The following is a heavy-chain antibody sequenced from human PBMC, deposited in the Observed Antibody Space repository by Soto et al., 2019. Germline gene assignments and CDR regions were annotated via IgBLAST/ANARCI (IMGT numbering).Heavy chain of an antibody. Sequence: QVQLQQWGAGLLKPSETLSLTCAVYGGSFSGYYWIWIRQPPGQGLEWIGENNHSGSPNYNPSLKSRVTISLDTSKNQFSLRLSSVPASDTAVYYCARVITIDIVVVPAALGDNWFDHWGLGTLVTVSS. CDR2: NNHSGSP. D-gene: IGHD2-2*01. CDR1: GGSFSGYY. V-gene: IGHV4-34*01. J-gene: IGHJ5*02. CDR3: ARVITIDIVVVPAALGDNWFDH.